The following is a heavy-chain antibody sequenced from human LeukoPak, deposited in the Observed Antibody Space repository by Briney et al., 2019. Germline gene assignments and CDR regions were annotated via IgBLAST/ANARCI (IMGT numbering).Heavy chain of an antibody. D-gene: IGHD2-2*01. CDR2: ISGSGGST. J-gene: IGHJ6*02. CDR1: GFTFSSYA. Sequence: PGGSLRLSCAASGFTFSSYAMSWVRQAPGKGLEWVSAISGSGGSTYYADSVKGRFTISRDNSKNTLYLQMNSLRAEDTAVYYCARDTPAGMYYYYYGMDVWGQGTTVTVSS. CDR3: ARDTPAGMYYYYYGMDV. V-gene: IGHV3-23*01.